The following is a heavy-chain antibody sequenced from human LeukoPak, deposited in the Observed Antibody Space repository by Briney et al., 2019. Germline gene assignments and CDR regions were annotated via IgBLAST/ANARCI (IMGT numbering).Heavy chain of an antibody. V-gene: IGHV3-33*01. Sequence: GGSLRLSCAASGFTFSSYGMHWVRQAPGKGLEWVAVIWYDGSNKYYADSVKGRFTISRDNSKNTLYLQMNSLRAEDTAVCYCARVIGKYSSGLDYWGQGTLVPVSS. D-gene: IGHD6-19*01. CDR3: ARVIGKYSSGLDY. J-gene: IGHJ4*02. CDR1: GFTFSSYG. CDR2: IWYDGSNK.